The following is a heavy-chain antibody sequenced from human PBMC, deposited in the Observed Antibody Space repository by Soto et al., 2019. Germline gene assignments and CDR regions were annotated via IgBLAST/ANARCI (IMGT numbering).Heavy chain of an antibody. Sequence: QVQLVESGGGVVQPGRSLRLSCAASGFTFSSYGMHWVRQAPGKGLEWVAVISYDGSNKYYADSVKGRFTISRDNSKNKLYLQMNSLRAEDTAVYYCAKDGYYYYGMDVWGQGTTVTVSS. J-gene: IGHJ6*02. CDR2: ISYDGSNK. CDR1: GFTFSSYG. V-gene: IGHV3-30*18. CDR3: AKDGYYYYGMDV.